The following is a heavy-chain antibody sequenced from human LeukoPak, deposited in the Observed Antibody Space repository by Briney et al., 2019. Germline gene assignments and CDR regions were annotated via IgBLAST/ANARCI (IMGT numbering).Heavy chain of an antibody. D-gene: IGHD2-21*02. Sequence: AASVTVSCKASGGTFISYAISWVRQAPGQGLEWMGRIIPILGIANYAQKFQGRVTITADKSTSTAYMELSSLRSEDTAVYYCARGAPAYCGGDCYSGNDYWGQGTLVTVSS. J-gene: IGHJ4*02. CDR3: ARGAPAYCGGDCYSGNDY. CDR2: IIPILGIA. CDR1: GGTFISYA. V-gene: IGHV1-69*04.